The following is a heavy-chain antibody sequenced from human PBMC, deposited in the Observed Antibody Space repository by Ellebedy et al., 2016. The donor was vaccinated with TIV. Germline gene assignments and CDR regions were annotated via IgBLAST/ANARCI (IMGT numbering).Heavy chain of an antibody. V-gene: IGHV4-59*01. Sequence: GSLRLSCAVSGGSISDNYWTWIRQPPGKGLEWIGYLYYTGSTNYNPSLNSRVTISVNTPRNQFSLKLNYLTAADTAVYYCVSSVSVDAFDLWGQGTMVTVSS. J-gene: IGHJ3*01. CDR3: VSSVSVDAFDL. CDR2: LYYTGST. D-gene: IGHD3-10*01. CDR1: GGSISDNY.